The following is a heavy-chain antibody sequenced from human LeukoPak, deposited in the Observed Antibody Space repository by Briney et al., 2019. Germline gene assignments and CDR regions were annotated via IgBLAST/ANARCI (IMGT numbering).Heavy chain of an antibody. V-gene: IGHV1-2*02. Sequence: ASVKVSCKASGYTFTGYYIYWVRQAPGQGLEWMGYINPDSGGTNTAQKFQGRVTMTRDTSIRTVYLGLSSLRSDDTAVYYCARDVSPGRTGSDLDFWGQGTLATVSS. D-gene: IGHD3/OR15-3a*01. CDR2: INPDSGGT. CDR3: ARDVSPGRTGSDLDF. CDR1: GYTFTGYY. J-gene: IGHJ4*02.